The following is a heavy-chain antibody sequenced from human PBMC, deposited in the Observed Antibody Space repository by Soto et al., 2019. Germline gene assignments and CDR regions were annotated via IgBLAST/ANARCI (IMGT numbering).Heavy chain of an antibody. CDR1: GGSISSGGYY. CDR2: IYYSGST. Sequence: SETLSLTCTVSGGSISSGGYYWSWIRQHPGKGLEWIGYIYYSGSTYYNPSLKSRVTISVDTSKNQFSLKLNSVTAADTAVYYCAREPPVGYNYGPPGYYFDYWGQGILVTVSS. J-gene: IGHJ4*02. D-gene: IGHD5-18*01. CDR3: AREPPVGYNYGPPGYYFDY. V-gene: IGHV4-31*03.